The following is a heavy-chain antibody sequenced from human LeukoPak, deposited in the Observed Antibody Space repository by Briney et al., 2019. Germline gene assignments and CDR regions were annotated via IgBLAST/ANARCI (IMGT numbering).Heavy chain of an antibody. V-gene: IGHV4-30-4*08. CDR3: ARRDTAMVNFDY. Sequence: SQTLSLTCTVSGGSISSGDYYWSWIRQPPGKGLEWIGYIYYSGSTYYNASLKSRVTISVDTSKNQFSLKLSSVTAADTAVYYCARRDTAMVNFDYWGQGTLVTVSS. CDR1: GGSISSGDYY. D-gene: IGHD5-18*01. CDR2: IYYSGST. J-gene: IGHJ4*02.